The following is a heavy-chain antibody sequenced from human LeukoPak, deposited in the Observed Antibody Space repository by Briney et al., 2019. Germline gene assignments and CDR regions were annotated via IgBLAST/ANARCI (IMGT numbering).Heavy chain of an antibody. Sequence: GGSLRLSCAASGFTFDDYAMHWVRQAPGKGLEWVSLISGDGGSTYYADSVKGRFTISRDNSKNTLYLQMNSLRAEDTAVYYCAKRYDSGTFDYWGQGTLVTVSS. CDR3: AKRYDSGTFDY. V-gene: IGHV3-43*02. CDR2: ISGDGGST. D-gene: IGHD3-10*01. CDR1: GFTFDDYA. J-gene: IGHJ4*02.